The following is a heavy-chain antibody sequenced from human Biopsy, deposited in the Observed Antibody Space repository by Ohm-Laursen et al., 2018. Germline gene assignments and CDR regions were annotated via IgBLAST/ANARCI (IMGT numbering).Heavy chain of an antibody. CDR2: ISYSGDT. CDR1: GGSISGSS. D-gene: IGHD6-19*01. V-gene: IGHV4-59*08. Sequence: GTLSLTCTVSGGSISGSSWSWIRQAPGKGLEWIGYISYSGDTNYNPSLKSRITISVDTSKNQFSLKLTSVTAADTAVYYCAKHGSGWTGDDAFHIWGQGTMVTVSS. CDR3: AKHGSGWTGDDAFHI. J-gene: IGHJ3*02.